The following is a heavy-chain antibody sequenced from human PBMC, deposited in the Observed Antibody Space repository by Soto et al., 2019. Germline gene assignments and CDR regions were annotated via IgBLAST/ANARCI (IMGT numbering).Heavy chain of an antibody. CDR1: GYTFTSYG. CDR2: ISAYNGNT. V-gene: IGHV1-18*03. J-gene: IGHJ5*02. CDR3: ACNERSRGTCNDTA. Sequence: QVQLVQSGAEVKKPGASVKVSCKASGYTFTSYGISWVRQAPGQGLEWMGWISAYNGNTNYAQKLQGRVTMTTDTSTSKAHMELRRPRTDHMAKYYRACNERSRGTCNDTAWCQGTHVSVS. D-gene: IGHD2-2*01.